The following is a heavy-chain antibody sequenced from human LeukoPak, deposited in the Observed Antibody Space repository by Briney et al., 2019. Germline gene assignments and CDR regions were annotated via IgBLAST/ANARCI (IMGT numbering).Heavy chain of an antibody. CDR1: EFTFSSYE. V-gene: IGHV3-48*03. CDR2: ISSSGSTI. Sequence: GGSLRLSCAASEFTFSSYEMNWVRQAPGKGLEWVSYISSSGSTIYYADSVKGRFTISRDNAKNSLYLQMNSLRAEDTAVYYCARTVAQQLVYFGYWGQGTLVTVSS. CDR3: ARTVAQQLVYFGY. J-gene: IGHJ4*02. D-gene: IGHD6-13*01.